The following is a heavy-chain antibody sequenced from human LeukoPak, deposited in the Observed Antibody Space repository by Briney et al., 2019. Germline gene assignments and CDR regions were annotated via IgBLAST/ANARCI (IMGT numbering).Heavy chain of an antibody. Sequence: PSETLSLTCTVSGGSISSYYWSWIRQPPGKGLEWIGYIYDSGSTNYNPSLKSRVTISVDTSKNQFSLKLSSVTAADTAVYYCARTGARYFDFWGRGTLVTVSS. D-gene: IGHD1-14*01. CDR1: GGSISSYY. V-gene: IGHV4-59*01. J-gene: IGHJ4*02. CDR2: IYDSGST. CDR3: ARTGARYFDF.